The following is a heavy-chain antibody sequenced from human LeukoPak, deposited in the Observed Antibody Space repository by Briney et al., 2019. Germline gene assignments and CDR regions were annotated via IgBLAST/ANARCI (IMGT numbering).Heavy chain of an antibody. V-gene: IGHV4-59*12. Sequence: SSETLSLTCNVSGGSFSSYYWSWIRQTPGKGLEWIGYIYHSGSTYYNPSLKSRVTISVDTSKNQFSLKLSSVTAADTAVYYCARDGLAAAGLDYWGQGTLVTVSS. CDR1: GGSFSSYY. J-gene: IGHJ4*02. D-gene: IGHD6-13*01. CDR2: IYHSGST. CDR3: ARDGLAAAGLDY.